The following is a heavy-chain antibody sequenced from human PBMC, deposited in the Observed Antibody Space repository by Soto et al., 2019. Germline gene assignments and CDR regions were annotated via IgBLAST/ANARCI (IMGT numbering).Heavy chain of an antibody. V-gene: IGHV3-23*01. CDR2: ISGGGGNT. CDR1: GFTFSSYA. J-gene: IGHJ5*02. Sequence: EVQLLESGGGLVQPGGSLRLSCAASGFTFSSYAMSWVRQTPGKGLEWVSGISGGGGNTYYADSVTGRFTISRYNSRNTLYLQMNSLRDADTAIYYCAKDRGAGGRFSGIAVAGIPSWGQGTLVTVSS. D-gene: IGHD6-19*01. CDR3: AKDRGAGGRFSGIAVAGIPS.